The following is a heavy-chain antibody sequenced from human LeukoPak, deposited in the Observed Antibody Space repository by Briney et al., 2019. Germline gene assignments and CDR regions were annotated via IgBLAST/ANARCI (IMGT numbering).Heavy chain of an antibody. J-gene: IGHJ4*02. D-gene: IGHD2-8*02. CDR2: IKPDGSTK. V-gene: IGHV3-7*01. CDR1: GFTYSVYW. Sequence: GGSLTLSCAASGFTYSVYWMTCLRHAPGKGLEWVANIKPDGSTKYYVDTVKGRFTNSRDNAKNSLYLQMNSLRVEDTAVYYCASYLYWWSDLGYWGQGTLVTVSS. CDR3: ASYLYWWSDLGY.